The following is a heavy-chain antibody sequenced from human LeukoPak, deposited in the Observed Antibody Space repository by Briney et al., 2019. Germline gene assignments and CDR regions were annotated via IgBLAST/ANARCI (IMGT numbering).Heavy chain of an antibody. V-gene: IGHV3-48*01. CDR1: GFTFSSYS. D-gene: IGHD1-26*01. CDR2: ISSSSSTI. CDR3: VWWELSRGFDY. Sequence: GGSLRLSCAASGFTFSSYSMNWVRQAPGKRLEWVSYISSSSSTIYYADSVKGRFTISRDNAKNSLYLQMNSLRAEDTAVYYCVWWELSRGFDYWGQGTLVTVSS. J-gene: IGHJ4*02.